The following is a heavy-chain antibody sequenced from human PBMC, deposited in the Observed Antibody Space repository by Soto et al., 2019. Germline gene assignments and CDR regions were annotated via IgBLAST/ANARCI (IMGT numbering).Heavy chain of an antibody. J-gene: IGHJ5*02. D-gene: IGHD1-26*01. V-gene: IGHV4-4*02. CDR1: GDSISSSNW. CDR3: ARGSGNYNGWFDP. CDR2: IYHSGTT. Sequence: QLQESGPGLVKPSGTLSLTCAVSGDSISSSNWWIWVRQPPRKGLEWIGEIYHSGTTNYNPSLKSRVTLSVDKSKNQFSLKLSSVTAAYTDVYYCARGSGNYNGWFDPWGQGTLVTVSS.